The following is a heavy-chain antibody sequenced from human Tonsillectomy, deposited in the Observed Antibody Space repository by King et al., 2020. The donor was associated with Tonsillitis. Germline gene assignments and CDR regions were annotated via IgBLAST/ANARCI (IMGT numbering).Heavy chain of an antibody. CDR2: IIPMFNSA. J-gene: IGHJ4*02. Sequence: VQLVESGAEVKKPGSSVKVACKASGGSFSNHAISWVRQAPGQGLEWMGGIIPMFNSASYEQTFQGRLTITADESTTTAYMELNSLKFEDTAVYYCARDRERSDWHGELAYWGLGTLVIVSA. CDR3: ARDRERSDWHGELAY. CDR1: GGSFSNHA. V-gene: IGHV1-69*01. D-gene: IGHD3-10*01.